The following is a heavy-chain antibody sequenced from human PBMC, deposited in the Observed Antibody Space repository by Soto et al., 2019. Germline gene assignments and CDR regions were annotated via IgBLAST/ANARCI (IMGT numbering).Heavy chain of an antibody. J-gene: IGHJ6*02. CDR1: GFTFSSYA. V-gene: IGHV3-30-3*01. CDR2: ISYDGSNK. CDR3: ARDRLRYNWNDFPYYYYGMDV. D-gene: IGHD1-1*01. Sequence: QVQLVESGGGVVQPGRSLRLSCAASGFTFSSYAMHWVRQAPGKGLEWVAVISYDGSNKYYADSVKGRFTISRDNSKTTLYLQMYSLRTEDTAVYYCARDRLRYNWNDFPYYYYGMDVWGQGTTVTVSS.